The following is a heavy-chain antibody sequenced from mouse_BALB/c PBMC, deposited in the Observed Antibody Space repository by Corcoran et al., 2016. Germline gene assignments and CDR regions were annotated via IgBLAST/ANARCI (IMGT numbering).Heavy chain of an antibody. CDR3: ARSQLGQRGLFSY. V-gene: IGHV8-12*01. CDR1: GFSLSTSGMG. Sequence: QVTLKESGPGILPPSQTLSLTCSFSGFSLSTSGMGVSWIRQPSGKGLEWLAHIYWDDDKRYNPSLKSRFTISKDTSRNQVFLKITSVDTADTATYYCARSQLGQRGLFSYWGQGPVVTFSA. CDR2: IYWDDDK. J-gene: IGHJ3*01. D-gene: IGHD4-1*02.